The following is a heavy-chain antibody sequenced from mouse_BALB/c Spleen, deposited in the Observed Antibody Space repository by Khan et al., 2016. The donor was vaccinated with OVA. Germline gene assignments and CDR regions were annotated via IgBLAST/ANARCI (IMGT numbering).Heavy chain of an antibody. D-gene: IGHD2-1*01. Sequence: QVQLKQSGPGLVAPSQSLSITCTISGFSLTSYGVHWVRQPPGKGLEWLVVIWSDGHTTYNSALKSRLSISKDNSKSQDFLKMNSHQTEDTARYYWARHCYFGNYGPYFDVWGAGTTVTVSS. CDR3: ARHCYFGNYGPYFDV. CDR1: GFSLTSYG. CDR2: IWSDGHT. J-gene: IGHJ1*01. V-gene: IGHV2-6-1*01.